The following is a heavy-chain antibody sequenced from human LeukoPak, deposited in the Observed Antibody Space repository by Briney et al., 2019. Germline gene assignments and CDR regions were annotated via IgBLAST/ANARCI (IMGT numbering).Heavy chain of an antibody. Sequence: PGGSLRLSCAASGFTVSSNYMSWVRQAPGKGLEWVSVIYSGGSTYYADSVKGRFTISRDNSKNTLFLQMNSLRPEDTSVYYCAKDRSYSTSSGGNFLYWGQGTLVSVSS. CDR3: AKDRSYSTSSGGNFLY. D-gene: IGHD6-6*01. CDR2: IYSGGST. V-gene: IGHV3-53*05. CDR1: GFTVSSNY. J-gene: IGHJ1*01.